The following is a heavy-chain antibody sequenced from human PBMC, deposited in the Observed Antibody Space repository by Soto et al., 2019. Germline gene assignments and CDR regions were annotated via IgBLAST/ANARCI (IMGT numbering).Heavy chain of an antibody. V-gene: IGHV4-4*02. CDR1: GGSISSSNW. Sequence: SDTLSLTCAVSGGSISSSNWWSWVRQPPGKGLEWIGEIYHSGSTNYNPSLKSRVTISVDKSKNQLSLKLSSVTAADTAVYYCGSGDDQAIYAYCGQRTPVTVSA. J-gene: IGHJ4*02. CDR3: GSGDDQAIYAY. CDR2: IYHSGST. D-gene: IGHD3-10*01.